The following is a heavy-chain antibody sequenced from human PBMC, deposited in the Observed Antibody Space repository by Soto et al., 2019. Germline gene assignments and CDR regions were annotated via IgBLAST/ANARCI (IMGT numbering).Heavy chain of an antibody. J-gene: IGHJ6*03. CDR2: ISAYNGNT. D-gene: IGHD1-20*01. CDR1: GYTFTSYG. Sequence: QVQLVQSGAEVKKPGASVKVSCKASGYTFTSYGISWVRQAPGQGLEWMGWISAYNGNTNYAQKLQGRVTMTPDTSTSTAHMELRSLRSDDTDVYYCARLGKGCITGRFFEYYYYTDVWGKGTTVTVSS. CDR3: ARLGKGCITGRFFEYYYYTDV. V-gene: IGHV1-18*01.